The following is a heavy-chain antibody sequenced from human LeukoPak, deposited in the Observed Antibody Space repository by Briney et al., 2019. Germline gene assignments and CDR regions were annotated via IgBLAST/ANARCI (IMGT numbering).Heavy chain of an antibody. D-gene: IGHD3-22*01. V-gene: IGHV3-21*01. CDR2: ISSSSSYI. Sequence: GGTLRLSCAASGFTFSSYSMNWVRQAPGKGLEWVSSISSSSSYIYDADSVKGRFTISRDNAKNSLYLQMNSLRAEDTAVYYCARDRPNYYDRSGYRTGPALDLWGRGTLVTVSS. CDR3: ARDRPNYYDRSGYRTGPALDL. CDR1: GFTFSSYS. J-gene: IGHJ2*01.